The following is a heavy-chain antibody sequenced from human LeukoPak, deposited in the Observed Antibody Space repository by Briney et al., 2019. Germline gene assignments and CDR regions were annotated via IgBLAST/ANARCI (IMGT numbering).Heavy chain of an antibody. Sequence: GGSLRLSCAASGFTVSSNYMSWVRQAPGKGLEWVSSISSSSSYIYYADSVKGRFTISRHNSKNTLYLQMNSLRAEDTAVYYCARGYRVDPWGQGTLVTVSS. CDR2: ISSSSSYI. CDR1: GFTVSSNY. D-gene: IGHD6-13*01. CDR3: ARGYRVDP. J-gene: IGHJ5*02. V-gene: IGHV3-53*04.